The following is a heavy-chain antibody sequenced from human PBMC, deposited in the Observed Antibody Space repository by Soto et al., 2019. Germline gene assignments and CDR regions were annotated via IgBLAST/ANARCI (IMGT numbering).Heavy chain of an antibody. D-gene: IGHD6-13*01. Sequence: GGSLRLSCAASGVTFSSYAMHWVRQAPGKGLEWVAVISYDGSNKYYADSVKGRFTISRDNSKNTLYLQMNSLRAEDTAVYYCARDDPLSSSWPDYWGQGT. CDR2: ISYDGSNK. J-gene: IGHJ4*02. CDR3: ARDDPLSSSWPDY. V-gene: IGHV3-30-3*01. CDR1: GVTFSSYA.